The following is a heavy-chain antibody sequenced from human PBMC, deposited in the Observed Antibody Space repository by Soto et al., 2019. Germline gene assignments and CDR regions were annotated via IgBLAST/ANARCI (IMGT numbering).Heavy chain of an antibody. CDR2: IIPLFRTP. CDR1: GGTFSSSA. D-gene: IGHD1-1*01. CDR3: ARDNDRLKLGGHYSYILGV. V-gene: IGHV1-69*12. J-gene: IGHJ6*02. Sequence: QVQLVQSGAEMKEPGSSVKVSCKTSGGTFSSSAISWLRQAPGQGLEWMGGIIPLFRTPDYAQKFQGRVTISADECTRTASLERSSPRYEDTPVYYCARDNDRLKLGGHYSYILGVWGPGPTITVSS.